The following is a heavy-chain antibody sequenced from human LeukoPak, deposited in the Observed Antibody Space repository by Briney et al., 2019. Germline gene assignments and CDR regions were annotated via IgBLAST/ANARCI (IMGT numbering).Heavy chain of an antibody. V-gene: IGHV1-2*02. CDR1: GYTFTGYY. CDR3: ARANYDFWSGFNGGKSDAFDI. Sequence: GASVKVSCKASGYTFTGYYMHWVRQAPGQGLEWMGWINPNSGGTNYAQKFQGRVTMTRDTSISTAYMELSRLRSDDTAVSYCARANYDFWSGFNGGKSDAFDIWGQGTMVTVSS. D-gene: IGHD3-3*01. J-gene: IGHJ3*02. CDR2: INPNSGGT.